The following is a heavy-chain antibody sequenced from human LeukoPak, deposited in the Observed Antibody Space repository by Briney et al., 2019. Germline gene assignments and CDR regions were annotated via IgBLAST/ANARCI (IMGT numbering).Heavy chain of an antibody. CDR1: GYTFTSYG. Sequence: ASVKVSCKASGYTFTSYGISWVRQAPGQGLEWMGWISAYNGNTNYAQKLQGRVTMTTDTSTSTAYMELRSLRSDDTAVYYCARDPSGIAVAGYYYYYMDVWGKGTTVTISS. J-gene: IGHJ6*03. CDR3: ARDPSGIAVAGYYYYYMDV. CDR2: ISAYNGNT. D-gene: IGHD6-19*01. V-gene: IGHV1-18*01.